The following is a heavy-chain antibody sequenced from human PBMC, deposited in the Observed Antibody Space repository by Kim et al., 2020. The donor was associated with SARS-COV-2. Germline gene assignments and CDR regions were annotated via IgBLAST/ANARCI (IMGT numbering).Heavy chain of an antibody. CDR3: ATRTDGSFVS. CDR2: ITSDLRTI. Sequence: LSLTCVASGTTFKTHSMGRVRQAPRKGQKCASAITSDLRTIFYGDSVRGRFTISRHNSNSILYPQMDSLRAEDTALYYRATRTDGSFVSWGQG. V-gene: IGHV3-23*01. CDR1: GTTFKTHS. J-gene: IGHJ4*03.